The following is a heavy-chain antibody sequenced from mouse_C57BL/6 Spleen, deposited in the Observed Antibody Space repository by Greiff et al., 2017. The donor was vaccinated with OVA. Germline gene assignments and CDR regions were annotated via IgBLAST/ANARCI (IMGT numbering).Heavy chain of an antibody. Sequence: VKLQESGAELVRPGASVTLSCKASGYTFTDYEMHWVKQTPVHGLEWIGAIDPETGGTAYNQKFKGKAILTADKSSSTAYMELRSLTSEDSAVYYCTGNYEWYFDVWGTGTTVTVSS. CDR3: TGNYEWYFDV. V-gene: IGHV1-15*01. D-gene: IGHD2-1*01. CDR1: GYTFTDYE. J-gene: IGHJ1*03. CDR2: IDPETGGT.